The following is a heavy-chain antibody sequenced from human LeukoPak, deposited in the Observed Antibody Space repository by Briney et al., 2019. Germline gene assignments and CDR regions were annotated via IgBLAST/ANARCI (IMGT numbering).Heavy chain of an antibody. CDR2: ISSSSSYI. J-gene: IGHJ4*02. V-gene: IGHV3-21*01. Sequence: GGSLRLSCAASGFTFSSYSMNWVRQAPGKGLEWVSSISSSSSYIYYADSVKGRFTISRDNAKNSLYLQMNSLRAEDTAVYYCAREGWDYYGLGSYYNAGYWGQGTLVTVSS. CDR3: AREGWDYYGLGSYYNAGY. CDR1: GFTFSSYS. D-gene: IGHD3-10*01.